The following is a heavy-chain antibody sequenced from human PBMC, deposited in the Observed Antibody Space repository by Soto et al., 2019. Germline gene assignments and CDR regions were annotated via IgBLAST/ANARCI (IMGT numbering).Heavy chain of an antibody. CDR1: GFTFSNYA. D-gene: IGHD4-17*01. CDR3: AKDVKTTVVRAYDF. CDR2: ISSTGGTT. J-gene: IGHJ4*02. Sequence: EVPLLESGGGLVQPGESLRLSCAASGFTFSNYAMTWVRQAPGKGPEWVSVISSTGGTTYYADVVKGRFTISRDNSKNTLYLQMNSLGAEDTAVYYCAKDVKTTVVRAYDFWGQGTLVTVST. V-gene: IGHV3-23*01.